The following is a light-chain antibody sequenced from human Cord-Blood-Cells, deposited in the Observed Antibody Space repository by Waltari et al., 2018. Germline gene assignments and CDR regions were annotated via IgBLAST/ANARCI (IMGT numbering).Light chain of an antibody. CDR2: EDN. V-gene: IGLV6-57*01. J-gene: IGLJ2*01. Sequence: NFMLTQPHSVSASPGKTVTISCTRRSGSIASNYVQWYQQRPGSSPTTVIYEDNQRPSGVPDRFSGSIDSSSNSASLTISGLKTEDEADYYCQSYDSSIRVFGGGTKLTVL. CDR1: SGSIASNY. CDR3: QSYDSSIRV.